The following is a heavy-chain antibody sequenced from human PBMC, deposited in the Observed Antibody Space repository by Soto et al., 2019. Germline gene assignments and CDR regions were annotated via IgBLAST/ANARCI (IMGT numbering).Heavy chain of an antibody. Sequence: ASVKVSFKASGYTFYSYDITWVRQAPGQGLEWMGTTSAYNGNTNFAQNLQGRVTMTIDKSTATAYMELNSLTSDDTAVYYCARARATVTTERALGYWGQGTLVTVSS. CDR2: TSAYNGNT. CDR1: GYTFYSYD. CDR3: ARARATVTTERALGY. V-gene: IGHV1-18*01. D-gene: IGHD4-17*01. J-gene: IGHJ4*02.